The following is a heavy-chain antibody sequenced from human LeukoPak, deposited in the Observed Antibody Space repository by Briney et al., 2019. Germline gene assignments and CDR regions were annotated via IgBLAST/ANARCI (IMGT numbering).Heavy chain of an antibody. CDR3: ARAPNGQLADY. Sequence: SETLSLTCTVSGGSISSGGYSCSWIRQPPGKGLEWIGYIYHSGSTYYNPSLKSRVTISVDRSKNQFSLKLSSVTAADTAVYYCARAPNGQLADYWGQGTLVTVSS. J-gene: IGHJ4*02. CDR2: IYHSGST. CDR1: GGSISSGGYS. D-gene: IGHD6-6*01. V-gene: IGHV4-30-2*01.